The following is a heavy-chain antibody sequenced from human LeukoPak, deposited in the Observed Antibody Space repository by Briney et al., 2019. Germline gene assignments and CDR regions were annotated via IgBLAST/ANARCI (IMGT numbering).Heavy chain of an antibody. J-gene: IGHJ4*02. D-gene: IGHD5-24*01. CDR3: ARDSRDGYNYGYYFDY. CDR1: VGTFISYA. V-gene: IGHV1-69*06. Sequence: ASVSVSSKPSVGTFISYAIGWVRQAPGQGREWMGGIIPIFGTANYAQKFQGRVTITADKSTSTAYMELSSLRSEDTAVYYCARDSRDGYNYGYYFDYWGQGTLVTVSS. CDR2: IIPIFGTA.